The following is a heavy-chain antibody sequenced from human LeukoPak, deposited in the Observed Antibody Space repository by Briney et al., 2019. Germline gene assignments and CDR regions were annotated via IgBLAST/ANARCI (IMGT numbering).Heavy chain of an antibody. Sequence: TSETLSLTCTVSGGSISSYYWSWIRQSPGNGLEWIGYIYSNGGTNYNPSLKSRVTMPVDTSKNQVSLTLNSVTAADTAVYFCARQPPDTASFDYWGQGNRVTVSS. V-gene: IGHV4-59*01. J-gene: IGHJ4*02. CDR2: IYSNGGT. CDR3: ARQPPDTASFDY. CDR1: GGSISSYY.